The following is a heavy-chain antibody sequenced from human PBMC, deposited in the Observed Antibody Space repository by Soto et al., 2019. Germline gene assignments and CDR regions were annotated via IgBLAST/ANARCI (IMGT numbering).Heavy chain of an antibody. CDR1: GFSVSSNY. Sequence: EVQLVETGGGLIQPGGSLRLSCAASGFSVSSNYMSWVRQAPGKGLEWVSVIYSGGSTYYAHSVKGRFTISRDNSKNTLYLQMNSLRVEDTAVYFCARDLEGQLDHWGQGTLVTVSS. V-gene: IGHV3-53*02. CDR2: IYSGGST. CDR3: ARDLEGQLDH. D-gene: IGHD3-3*02. J-gene: IGHJ4*02.